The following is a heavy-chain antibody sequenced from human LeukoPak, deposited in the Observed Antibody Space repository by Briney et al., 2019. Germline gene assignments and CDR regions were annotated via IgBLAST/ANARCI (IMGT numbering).Heavy chain of an antibody. CDR2: ISSSSSYI. D-gene: IGHD1-14*01. V-gene: IGHV3-21*01. J-gene: IGHJ4*02. Sequence: GGSLRLSCAASGFTFSSYRMNWVRQAPGKGLEWVSSISSSSSYIYYADSVKGRFTISRDNAKNSLYLQMNSLRAEDTAVYYCAKASSPDGTRDYWGQGTLVTVSS. CDR3: AKASSPDGTRDY. CDR1: GFTFSSYR.